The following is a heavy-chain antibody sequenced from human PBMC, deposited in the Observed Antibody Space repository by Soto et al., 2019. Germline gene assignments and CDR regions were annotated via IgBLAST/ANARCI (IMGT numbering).Heavy chain of an antibody. J-gene: IGHJ3*02. CDR1: GYTFTSYG. V-gene: IGHV1-18*01. CDR2: ISAYNGNT. CDR3: ARDSCSGGSCYTFGALDI. D-gene: IGHD2-15*01. Sequence: ASVKVSCKASGYTFTSYGISWVRQAPGQGLEWMGWISAYNGNTNYALKLQGRVTMTTDTSTSTAYMELRSLRSDDTAVYYCARDSCSGGSCYTFGALDIWGQGTMVTVSS.